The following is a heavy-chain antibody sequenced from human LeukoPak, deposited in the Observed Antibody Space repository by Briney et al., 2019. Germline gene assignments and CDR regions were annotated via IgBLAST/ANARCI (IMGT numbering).Heavy chain of an antibody. CDR1: GGTFSSYA. CDR2: ISAYNGNT. CDR3: AREREDAFDI. J-gene: IGHJ3*02. Sequence: ASVKVSCKASGGTFSSYAISWVRQAPGQGLEWMGWISAYNGNTNYAQKLQGRVTMTTDTSTSTAYMELRSLRSDDTAVYYCAREREDAFDIWGQGTMVTVSS. V-gene: IGHV1-18*01.